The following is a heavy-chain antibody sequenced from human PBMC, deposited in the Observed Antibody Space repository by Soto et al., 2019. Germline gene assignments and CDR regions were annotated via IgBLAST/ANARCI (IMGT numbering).Heavy chain of an antibody. CDR3: AKDGVSSSPDY. V-gene: IGHV3-30*18. CDR1: GFTFSSYG. CDR2: ISYDGSNK. J-gene: IGHJ4*02. Sequence: QVQLVESGGGVVQPGRSLRLSRAASGFTFSSYGMHWVRQAPGKGLEWVAVISYDGSNKYYADSVKGRFTISRDNSKNTLYLQMNSLRAEDTAVYYCAKDGVSSSPDYWGQGTLVTVSS. D-gene: IGHD6-6*01.